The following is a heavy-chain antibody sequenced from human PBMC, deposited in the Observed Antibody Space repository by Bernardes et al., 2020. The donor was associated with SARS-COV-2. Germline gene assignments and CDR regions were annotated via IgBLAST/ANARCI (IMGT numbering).Heavy chain of an antibody. Sequence: GGSLRLSRAASGFTFSSYGMHWVRQAPGKGLEWVAVIWYDGSNQYYADSVKGRFTISRDNSKNTLYLQMNSLRAEDTAVYYCAKFEKAVAGTGSAGDGWYFALWGRGTLVTVSA. CDR3: AKFEKAVAGTGSAGDGWYFAL. J-gene: IGHJ2*01. CDR2: IWYDGSNQ. D-gene: IGHD6-19*01. V-gene: IGHV3-33*06. CDR1: GFTFSSYG.